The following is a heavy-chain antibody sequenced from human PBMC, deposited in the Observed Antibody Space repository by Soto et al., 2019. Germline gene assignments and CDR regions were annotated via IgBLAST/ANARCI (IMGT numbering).Heavy chain of an antibody. Sequence: QVQLEQSGAEVKKPGASVKISCRTSGYTFTSNAIHWVRQAPGQGLEWMGWINPNSDVTGYAQSFQGRVTMTRDMSMTTAYMDLTRLRSDDTAVYYCVRVGLNRNYDFDFWGQGTLITVSS. CDR2: INPNSDVT. D-gene: IGHD3-16*01. CDR1: GYTFTSNA. J-gene: IGHJ4*02. CDR3: VRVGLNRNYDFDF. V-gene: IGHV1-2*02.